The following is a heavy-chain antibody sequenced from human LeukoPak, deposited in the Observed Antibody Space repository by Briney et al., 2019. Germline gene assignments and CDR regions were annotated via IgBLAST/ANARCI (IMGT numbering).Heavy chain of an antibody. D-gene: IGHD6-13*01. J-gene: IGHJ3*02. Sequence: GGSLRLSCAASGFTFSSYEMNWVRQAPGKGLEWVSYISSSGSTIYYADSVKGRFTISRDNAKNSLYLQMSSLRAEDTAVYYCARGIAAAASDAFDIWGQETMVTVSS. CDR3: ARGIAAAASDAFDI. CDR2: ISSSGSTI. CDR1: GFTFSSYE. V-gene: IGHV3-48*03.